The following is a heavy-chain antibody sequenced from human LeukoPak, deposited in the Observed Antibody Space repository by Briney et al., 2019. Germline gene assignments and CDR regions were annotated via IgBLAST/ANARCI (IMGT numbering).Heavy chain of an antibody. D-gene: IGHD5-24*01. J-gene: IGHJ4*02. V-gene: IGHV3-30*04. CDR1: GFTFSSYA. Sequence: GGSLRLSCAATGFTFSSYAIHWVRQAPGKGLEWVAVISYDGRNKYYADSVEGRFTISRDNSKNTLYLQMNSLRAEDTSVYYCAKEPGREGYNHSPDHWGQGTLVTVSS. CDR2: ISYDGRNK. CDR3: AKEPGREGYNHSPDH.